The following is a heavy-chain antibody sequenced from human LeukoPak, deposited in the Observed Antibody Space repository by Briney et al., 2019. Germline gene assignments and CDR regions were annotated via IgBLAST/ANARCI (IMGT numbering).Heavy chain of an antibody. V-gene: IGHV3-30-3*01. D-gene: IGHD6-13*01. J-gene: IGHJ4*02. CDR1: GFTFSSYA. CDR2: ISYDGSNK. CDR3: ARGRRMYSSSWYDY. Sequence: GGSLRLSCAASGFTFSSYAMHWVRQAPGKGLEWVAVISYDGSNKYYADSVKGRFTISRDNAKNSLYLQMNSLRDEDTAVYYCARGRRMYSSSWYDYWGQGTLVTVSS.